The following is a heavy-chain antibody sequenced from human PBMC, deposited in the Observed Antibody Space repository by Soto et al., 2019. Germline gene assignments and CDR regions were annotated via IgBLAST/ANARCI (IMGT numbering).Heavy chain of an antibody. D-gene: IGHD3-16*01. CDR3: AMGGSTLSTLNWFDP. J-gene: IGHJ5*02. V-gene: IGHV4-59*01. CDR1: SGSLSNYQ. CDR2: IQSSGDT. Sequence: PSETLSPTCSESSGSLSNYQWSWIRQAPGKGLEWIGCIQSSGDTKYNPSLKSRVTMSVDASKNQFSLKLKSVSAADRAVYFCAMGGSTLSTLNWFDPWGPGVSVTVSS.